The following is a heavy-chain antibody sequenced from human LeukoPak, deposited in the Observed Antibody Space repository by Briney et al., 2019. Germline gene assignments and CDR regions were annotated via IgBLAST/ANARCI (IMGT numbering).Heavy chain of an antibody. CDR2: ISSSGSTI. CDR3: ARDQRVYSSSWYRYFDY. CDR1: GFTFSSYG. J-gene: IGHJ4*02. V-gene: IGHV3-48*04. D-gene: IGHD6-13*01. Sequence: GRSLRLSCAASGFTFSSYGMHWVRQAPGKGLEWVSYISSSGSTIYYADSVKGRFTISRDNAKNSLYLQMNSLRAEDTAVYYCARDQRVYSSSWYRYFDYWGQGTLVTVSS.